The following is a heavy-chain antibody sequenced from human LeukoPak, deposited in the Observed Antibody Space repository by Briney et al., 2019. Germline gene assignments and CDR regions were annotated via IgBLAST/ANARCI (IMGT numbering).Heavy chain of an antibody. Sequence: GGSLRLSCAASGFTVSSNHMSWVRQAPGKGLESVSFIYSGGTTYYGDSVKGRFTISRDNSKNTLYVQMNSLRPEDTAVYYCAKVLGSLDYWGQGTLVTVSS. V-gene: IGHV3-66*02. CDR2: IYSGGTT. CDR1: GFTVSSNH. J-gene: IGHJ4*02. D-gene: IGHD3-10*01. CDR3: AKVLGSLDY.